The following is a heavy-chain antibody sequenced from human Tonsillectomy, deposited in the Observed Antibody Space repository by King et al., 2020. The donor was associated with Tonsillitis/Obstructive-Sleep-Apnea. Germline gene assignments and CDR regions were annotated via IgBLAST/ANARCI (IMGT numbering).Heavy chain of an antibody. D-gene: IGHD2/OR15-2a*01. CDR2: IDPSDSYT. CDR1: GYTFTNYW. J-gene: IGHJ5*02. CDR3: ARLCDDLSPVAFEL. V-gene: IGHV5-10-1*03. Sequence: VQLVQSGAEVKKPGESLRISCQGSGYTFTNYWINWVRQMPGKGLEWMGNIDPSDSYTNCSPSFLGHVTISIDKSISTAYLQWSILKASDPAMYYCARLCDDLSPVAFELWGEATLVTVSA.